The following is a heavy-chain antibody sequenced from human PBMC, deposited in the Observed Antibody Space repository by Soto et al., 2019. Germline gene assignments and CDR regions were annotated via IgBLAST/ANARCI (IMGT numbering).Heavy chain of an antibody. J-gene: IGHJ4*02. CDR3: AKDYFETKGPYFFDY. D-gene: IGHD1-26*01. CDR1: GFTFNNYA. Sequence: VQLLESGGGLVQPGGSLRLSCAASGFTFNNYAMNWVRQAPGKWLEWVSAIRNSGAFTYDADSVKGRFTISRDNSKNTLYLHMNSLRAEDTALYYCAKDYFETKGPYFFDYLGQGTLVTVSS. V-gene: IGHV3-23*01. CDR2: IRNSGAFT.